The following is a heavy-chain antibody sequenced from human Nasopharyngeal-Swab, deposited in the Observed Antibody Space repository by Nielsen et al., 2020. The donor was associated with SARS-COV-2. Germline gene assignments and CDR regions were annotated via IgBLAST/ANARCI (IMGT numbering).Heavy chain of an antibody. J-gene: IGHJ3*02. CDR3: ARCTVFGVVTTTDAFDI. D-gene: IGHD3-3*01. CDR2: IIPIFGTA. Sequence: SVKVSCKASGGTFSSYAISWVRQAPGQGLEWMGGIIPIFGTANYAQKFQGRVTITADKSTSTAYMELSSLRSEDTAVYYCARCTVFGVVTTTDAFDIWGQGTMVTVSS. V-gene: IGHV1-69*06. CDR1: GGTFSSYA.